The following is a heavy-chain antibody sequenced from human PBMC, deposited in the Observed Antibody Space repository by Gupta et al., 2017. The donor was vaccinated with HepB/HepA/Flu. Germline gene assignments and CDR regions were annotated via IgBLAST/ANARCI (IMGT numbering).Heavy chain of an antibody. CDR3: ARLGRQQLVIDY. D-gene: IGHD6-13*01. J-gene: IGHJ4*02. V-gene: IGHV5-51*01. CDR2: IYPDDSDT. Sequence: EVQLVQSGAEVKKPGASLKISCKGSGYSFTTYWLGWVRQMPGEGLEWMGIIYPDDSDTRYSPSFQGQVTISADNSISTAYLQWSSLKASDTAMYYCARLGRQQLVIDYWGQGTLVTVSS. CDR1: GYSFTTYW.